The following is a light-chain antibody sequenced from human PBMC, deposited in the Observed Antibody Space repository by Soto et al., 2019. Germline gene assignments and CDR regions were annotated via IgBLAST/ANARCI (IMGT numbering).Light chain of an antibody. CDR2: DAF. J-gene: IGKJ1*01. Sequence: EIVLTQSPATLSLSPGERATLSCRASQSVSSYLAWYQQKPGQAPRLLIYDAFNRASGIPARFSGSGSGTDFTLTISSLEPEDCAVYYCQQRSNWPRRTFGQGTKVEIK. V-gene: IGKV3-11*01. CDR3: QQRSNWPRRT. CDR1: QSVSSY.